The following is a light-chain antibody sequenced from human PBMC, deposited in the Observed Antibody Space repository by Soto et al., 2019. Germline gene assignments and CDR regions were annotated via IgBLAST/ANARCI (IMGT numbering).Light chain of an antibody. V-gene: IGLV2-11*01. J-gene: IGLJ1*01. CDR3: CSYAGSYSYV. CDR1: SSDVGGYNY. Sequence: QSVLTQPRSVSGSPGQSVAISCTGTSSDVGGYNYVSWYQQHPGKAPKLMIYDVTKRPSGVPDRFSASKSGNTASLTISGLQADDEADYYCCSYAGSYSYVFGTETKVTVL. CDR2: DVT.